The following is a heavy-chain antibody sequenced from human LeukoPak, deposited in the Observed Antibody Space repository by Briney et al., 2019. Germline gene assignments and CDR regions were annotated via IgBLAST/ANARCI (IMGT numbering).Heavy chain of an antibody. CDR2: INHSGST. J-gene: IGHJ4*02. CDR3: ARGPARGIAVTRY. CDR1: GGSFSGYY. V-gene: IGHV4-34*01. D-gene: IGHD6-19*01. Sequence: KPSETLSLTCAVYGGSFSGYYGSWIRQPPGKGLEWIGEINHSGSTNYNPSLKSRVTISVDTSKNQFSLKLSSVTAADTAVYYCARGPARGIAVTRYWGQGTLVTVSS.